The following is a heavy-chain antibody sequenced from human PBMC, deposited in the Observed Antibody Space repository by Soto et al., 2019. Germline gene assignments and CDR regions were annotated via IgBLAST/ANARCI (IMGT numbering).Heavy chain of an antibody. D-gene: IGHD6-19*01. CDR2: ISYDGSNK. J-gene: IGHJ6*02. CDR3: ARDLGGWYYYYGMDV. Sequence: GGSLRLSCAASGFTFSSYAMHWVRQAPGKGLEWVAVISYDGSNKYYADSVKGRFTISRDNSKNTLYLQMNSLRAEDTAVYYCARDLGGWYYYYGMDVWGQGTTVTVSS. CDR1: GFTFSSYA. V-gene: IGHV3-30-3*01.